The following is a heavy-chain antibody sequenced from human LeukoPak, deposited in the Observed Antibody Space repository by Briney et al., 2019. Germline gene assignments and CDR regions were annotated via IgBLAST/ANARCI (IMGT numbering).Heavy chain of an antibody. Sequence: PGGSLRLSCAASGFSFTNAWMSWVRQAPGKGLEWVAGISRNSYNIAYGDSVKGRFTISRDNAKKSLSLQMNSLGTEDTAFYYCAKSRDDGTGYYYDYWGQGVLVTVAS. J-gene: IGHJ4*02. CDR2: ISRNSYNI. CDR1: GFSFTNAW. D-gene: IGHD3-9*01. V-gene: IGHV3-9*01. CDR3: AKSRDDGTGYYYDY.